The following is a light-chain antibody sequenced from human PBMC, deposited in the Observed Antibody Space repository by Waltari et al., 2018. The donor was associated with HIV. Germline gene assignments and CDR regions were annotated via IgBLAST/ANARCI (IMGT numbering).Light chain of an antibody. CDR3: ATWDDSLNAGV. CDR1: SSNIGGNP. V-gene: IGLV1-44*01. Sequence: QSVLTQPPSASGTPGPRVTISCSGSSSNIGGNPVDWYQQVPGTAPKLLIYSTAQRPSGVPDRFSGSQSGTSASLAISGLQSEDEADYYCATWDDSLNAGVFGTGTKVTVL. J-gene: IGLJ1*01. CDR2: STA.